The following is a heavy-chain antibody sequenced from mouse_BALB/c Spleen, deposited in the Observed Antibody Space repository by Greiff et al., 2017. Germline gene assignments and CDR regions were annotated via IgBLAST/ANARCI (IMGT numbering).Heavy chain of an antibody. CDR3: NAWGLGDYAMDY. V-gene: IGHV14-4*02. CDR2: IDPENGDT. D-gene: IGHD3-3*01. Sequence: EVQLQQSGAELVRPGASVKLSCTASGFNIKDYYMHWVKQRPEQGLEWIGWIDPENGDTEYAPKFQGKATMTADTSSNTAYLQLSSLTSEDTAVYYCNAWGLGDYAMDYWGQGTSVTVSS. J-gene: IGHJ4*01. CDR1: GFNIKDYY.